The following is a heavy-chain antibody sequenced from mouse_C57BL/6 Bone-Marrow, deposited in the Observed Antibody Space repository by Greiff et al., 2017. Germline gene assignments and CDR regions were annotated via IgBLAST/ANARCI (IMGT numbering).Heavy chain of an antibody. Sequence: VQLQQPGPELVKPGASVKLSCKASGYTFTSYWMHWVKQRPGQGLEWIGNINPSNGGTNHNEKFKSKATLTVDKSSSTAYMQLSSLTSEDSAVYYCARFHYYGSSYFDYWGQGTTLTVSS. V-gene: IGHV1-53*01. CDR3: ARFHYYGSSYFDY. CDR1: GYTFTSYW. J-gene: IGHJ2*01. CDR2: INPSNGGT. D-gene: IGHD1-1*01.